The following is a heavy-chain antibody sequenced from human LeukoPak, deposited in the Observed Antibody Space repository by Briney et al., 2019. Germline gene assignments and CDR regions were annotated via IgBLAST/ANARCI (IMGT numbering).Heavy chain of an antibody. CDR3: VAEVIEVTMGDY. J-gene: IGHJ4*02. CDR1: GHSLTDLS. CDR2: FDIEDAET. Sequence: ASVKVSCKVSGHSLTDLSIHWVRQAPGKGLEWMGGFDIEDAETIYGQEFEGRVIMTEDTATETAYMELSSLKYEDTAVYYCVAEVIEVTMGDYWGQGTLVTVSS. D-gene: IGHD4-11*01. V-gene: IGHV1-24*01.